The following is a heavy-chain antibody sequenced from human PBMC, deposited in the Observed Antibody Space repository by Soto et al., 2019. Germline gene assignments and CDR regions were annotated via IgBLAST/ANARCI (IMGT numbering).Heavy chain of an antibody. J-gene: IGHJ4*02. CDR3: ARETGGNSFDY. CDR1: GFSFSSYG. D-gene: IGHD2-15*01. V-gene: IGHV3-33*01. CDR2: IWYDGTNK. Sequence: QVQLVESGGGVVQPGRSLRLSCAASGFSFSSYGMHRVRQAPGKGLEWVAVIWYDGTNKYYADSVKGRFTISRDNSKNTLYLQMNSLRAEDTAMYYCARETGGNSFDYWGQGTLVTVSS.